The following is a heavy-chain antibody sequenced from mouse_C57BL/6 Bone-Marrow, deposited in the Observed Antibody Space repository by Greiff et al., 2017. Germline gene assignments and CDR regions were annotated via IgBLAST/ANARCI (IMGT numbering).Heavy chain of an antibody. Sequence: EVKLMESGGDLVKPGGSLKLSCAASGFTFSSYGMSWVRQTPDKRLEWVATISSGGSYTYYPDSVKGRFTISRDNAKNTLYLQMSSLKSEDTAMYYCARRHLLDGYYAMDYWGQGTSVTVSS. CDR2: ISSGGSYT. CDR1: GFTFSSYG. V-gene: IGHV5-6*02. CDR3: ARRHLLDGYYAMDY. D-gene: IGHD2-1*01. J-gene: IGHJ4*01.